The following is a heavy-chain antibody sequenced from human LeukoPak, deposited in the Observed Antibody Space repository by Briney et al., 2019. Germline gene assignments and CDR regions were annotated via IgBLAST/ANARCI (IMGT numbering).Heavy chain of an antibody. CDR2: INHSGST. D-gene: IGHD3-10*01. V-gene: IGHV4-34*01. CDR3: ARALHYYGSGSYYYYYYYMDV. CDR1: GGSFSGYY. Sequence: SETLSLTCAVYGGSFSGYYWSWIRQPPGKGLEWIGEINHSGSTNYNPSLKSRVTIPVDTSKNQFSLKLSSVTAADTAVYYCARALHYYGSGSYYYYYYYMDVWGKGTTVTISS. J-gene: IGHJ6*03.